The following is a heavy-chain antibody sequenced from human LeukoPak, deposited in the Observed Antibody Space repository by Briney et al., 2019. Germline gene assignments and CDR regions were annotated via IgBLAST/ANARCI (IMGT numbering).Heavy chain of an antibody. CDR3: AARYCSNGVCHFY. Sequence: GGSLRLSCAASGFTFSSYWMHWVRQAPGKGLVWVSRINSDGSTTNYADSVKGRFTISRDNAKNTLYLQMNSLRAEDTAVYYCAARYCSNGVCHFYWGQGTLVTVSS. CDR2: INSDGSTT. V-gene: IGHV3-74*01. CDR1: GFTFSSYW. D-gene: IGHD2-8*01. J-gene: IGHJ4*02.